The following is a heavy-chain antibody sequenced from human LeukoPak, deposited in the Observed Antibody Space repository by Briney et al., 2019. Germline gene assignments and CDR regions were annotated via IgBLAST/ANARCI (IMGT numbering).Heavy chain of an antibody. J-gene: IGHJ5*02. CDR1: GVIISSYA. Sequence: GGSLRLSCAASGVIISSYAMSWVRQAPGKGLEWVSAINGRGDNTYYADFVKGRFTISRDNSKGTVYLQMNSLRTEDTAVYYCAKDRVSPGFNWFDPWGQGTLVTVSS. D-gene: IGHD2/OR15-2a*01. CDR2: INGRGDNT. CDR3: AKDRVSPGFNWFDP. V-gene: IGHV3-23*01.